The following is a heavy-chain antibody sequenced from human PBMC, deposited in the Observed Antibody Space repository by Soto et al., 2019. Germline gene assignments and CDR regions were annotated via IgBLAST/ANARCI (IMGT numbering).Heavy chain of an antibody. D-gene: IGHD3-3*01. CDR3: ARDWRGAEGFDP. CDR1: GYTFNTYG. Sequence: QVQLVQSGPEVKKPGASVKVSCTASGYTFNTYGFTWVRQAPGQGLEGMGWIGAHNGDTNYVQNFRSRVTMTVDTTTTTSYMELRSQTSDDTSVYLGARDWRGAEGFDPWGQGTLVTVSS. V-gene: IGHV1-18*01. CDR2: IGAHNGDT. J-gene: IGHJ5*02.